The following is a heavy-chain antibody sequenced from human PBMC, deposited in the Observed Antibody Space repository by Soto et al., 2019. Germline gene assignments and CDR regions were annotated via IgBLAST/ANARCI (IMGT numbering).Heavy chain of an antibody. CDR2: SSNSGTFA. CDR1: GFTFNEYC. V-gene: IGHV3-11*06. D-gene: IGHD1-1*01. Sequence: PGGSLRLSCAASGFTFNEYCMSWIRQAPGKGLEWISYSSNSGTFARYADSVKGRFSISRDNAKNSLYLQINSLRGDDTAIYYCARSGDNYNLLDYWGQGTPVTVSS. CDR3: ARSGDNYNLLDY. J-gene: IGHJ4*02.